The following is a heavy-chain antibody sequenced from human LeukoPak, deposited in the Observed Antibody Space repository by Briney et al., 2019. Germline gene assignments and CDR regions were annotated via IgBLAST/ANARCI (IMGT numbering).Heavy chain of an antibody. J-gene: IGHJ6*02. CDR1: GGTFSSYA. CDR2: IIPILGIA. Sequence: SVKVSCKASGGTFSSYAISWVRQAPGQGLEWMGRIIPILGIANYAQKYKGRVTITADKSTSTAYMELSSLRSEDTAVYYCARDDGTVMDYYYYAMDVWGQGTTVTVSS. D-gene: IGHD5-18*01. CDR3: ARDDGTVMDYYYYAMDV. V-gene: IGHV1-69*04.